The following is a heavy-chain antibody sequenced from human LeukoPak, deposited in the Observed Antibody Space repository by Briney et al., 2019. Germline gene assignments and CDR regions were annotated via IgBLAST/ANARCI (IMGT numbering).Heavy chain of an antibody. J-gene: IGHJ5*02. V-gene: IGHV4-39*07. CDR1: GGSISSSSYY. D-gene: IGHD6-19*01. Sequence: SETLSLTRTVSGGSISSSSYYWGWIRQPPGKGLEWIGSIYYSGSTYYNPSLKSRVTISVDTSKNQFSLKLSSVTAADTAVYYCASWVADPNNWFDPWGQGTLVTVSS. CDR2: IYYSGST. CDR3: ASWVADPNNWFDP.